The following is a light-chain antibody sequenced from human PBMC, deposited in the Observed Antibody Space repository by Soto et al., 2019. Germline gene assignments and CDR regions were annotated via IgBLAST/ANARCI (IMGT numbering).Light chain of an antibody. Sequence: QSALTQPRSVSGSPGQSVTISCTGTSSDVDGYNYVSWYQQHPGKAPKLIICDVSKRPSGVPDRFSGSKSGNTASLTISGLQAEDEADYYCCSYAGGPYVFGTGTKLTVL. V-gene: IGLV2-11*01. CDR3: CSYAGGPYV. CDR1: SSDVDGYNY. J-gene: IGLJ1*01. CDR2: DVS.